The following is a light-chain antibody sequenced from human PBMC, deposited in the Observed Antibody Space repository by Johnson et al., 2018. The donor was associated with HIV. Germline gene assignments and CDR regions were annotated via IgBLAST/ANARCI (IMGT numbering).Light chain of an antibody. J-gene: IGLJ1*01. V-gene: IGLV1-51*02. CDR3: GTWDNSLNGYV. CDR2: EST. Sequence: QPVLTQPPSVSAAPGQRVTISCSGSSFNIGINFVSWYQQVPGTAPKLLIYESTNRPSGIPDRFSGSKSGTSATLGITGLQTGDEADDYCGTWDNSLNGYVFGTGTKVTVL. CDR1: SFNIGINF.